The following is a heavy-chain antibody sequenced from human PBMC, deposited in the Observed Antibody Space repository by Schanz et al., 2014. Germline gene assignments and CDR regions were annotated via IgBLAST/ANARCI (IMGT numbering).Heavy chain of an antibody. V-gene: IGHV3-23*01. CDR2: ISGTGGDDT. Sequence: EVQLMESGGGLVKPGGSLRLSCVASGFAFSSFAMTWVRQAPGRGLEWVSSISGTGGDDTYYADSVKGRFTISSDNSKSTLYLQMSSLRAEDTAVYYCAKSQGSSFDSWGQGTLVTVSS. D-gene: IGHD6-13*01. J-gene: IGHJ4*02. CDR3: AKSQGSSFDS. CDR1: GFAFSSFA.